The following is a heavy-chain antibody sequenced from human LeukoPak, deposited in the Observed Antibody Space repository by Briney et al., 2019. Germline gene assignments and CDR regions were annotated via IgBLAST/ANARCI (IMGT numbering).Heavy chain of an antibody. D-gene: IGHD2-15*01. CDR2: LDPEDGET. V-gene: IGHV1-24*01. CDR1: GYTLTELS. CDR3: ATDSNCGGGSCDAFDI. Sequence: ASVKVSCKVSGYTLTELSIHWVRQAPGKGLEWMGGLDPEDGETIYAQKFQGRLTMTEDTSTDTAYMELSSLKFEDTAVYYCATDSNCGGGSCDAFDIWGQGTMVTVSS. J-gene: IGHJ3*02.